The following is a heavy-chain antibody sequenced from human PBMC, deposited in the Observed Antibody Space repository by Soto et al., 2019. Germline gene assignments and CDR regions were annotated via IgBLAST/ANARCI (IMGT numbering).Heavy chain of an antibody. CDR3: AKDPRRDGHDY. V-gene: IGHV3-23*01. Sequence: LSFSSHAMTWVRQAPGKGLEWVAAISGGGDSTYYADSVKGRFTISRDNSKNTLYLQMSSLRVEDTAIYYCAKDPRRDGHDYWGQGTLVTVSS. CDR1: LSFSSHA. J-gene: IGHJ4*02. CDR2: ISGGGDST.